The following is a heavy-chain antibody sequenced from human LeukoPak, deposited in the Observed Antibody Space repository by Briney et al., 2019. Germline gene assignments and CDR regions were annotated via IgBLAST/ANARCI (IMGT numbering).Heavy chain of an antibody. CDR3: AKVVVVPAATTKTYYFDY. J-gene: IGHJ4*02. CDR1: DGSFSGYY. Sequence: PSETLSLTCAVYDGSFSGYYWSWIRQPPGKGLEWVSTISGSGGSPYYADSVKGRFTISRDNSKNTLYLQMNSLRAEDTAVYYCAKVVVVPAATTKTYYFDYRGQGTLVTVSS. V-gene: IGHV3-23*01. CDR2: ISGSGGSP. D-gene: IGHD2-2*01.